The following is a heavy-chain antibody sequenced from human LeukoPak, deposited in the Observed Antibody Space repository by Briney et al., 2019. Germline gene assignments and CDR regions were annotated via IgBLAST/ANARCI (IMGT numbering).Heavy chain of an antibody. D-gene: IGHD3-16*01. CDR3: AKDFGVGGQNYYYYYMDV. J-gene: IGHJ6*03. Sequence: GGSLRLSCAASGFTFSTYAMSWVRQAPGKGLEWVSAISGSGGSTYYADSVKGRFTISRDNSKNTLYLQMNSLRAEDTAVYYCAKDFGVGGQNYYYYYMDVWGKGTTVTISS. CDR1: GFTFSTYA. CDR2: ISGSGGST. V-gene: IGHV3-23*01.